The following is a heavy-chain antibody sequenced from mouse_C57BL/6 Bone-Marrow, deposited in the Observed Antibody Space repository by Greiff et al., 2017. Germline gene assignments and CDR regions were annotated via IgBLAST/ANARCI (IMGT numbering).Heavy chain of an antibody. CDR2: IDPSDSYT. V-gene: IGHV1-69*01. J-gene: IGHJ1*03. Sequence: QVQLQQPGAELVMPGASVKLSCKASGYTFTSYWMHWVKQRPGQGLEWIGDIDPSDSYTNYNQKFKGKSTFTVDKSSSTAYMQLSSLTSEDSAVYYCAREGYGSSPYGYFDVWGTGTTVTVSS. CDR3: AREGYGSSPYGYFDV. CDR1: GYTFTSYW. D-gene: IGHD1-1*01.